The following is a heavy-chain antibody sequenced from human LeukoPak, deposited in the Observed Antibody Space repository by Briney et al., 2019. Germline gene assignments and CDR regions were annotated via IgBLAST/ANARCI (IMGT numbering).Heavy chain of an antibody. V-gene: IGHV3-23*01. J-gene: IGHJ4*02. CDR3: AKWGDYDILTGYYVPDY. CDR2: ITGSDGSS. D-gene: IGHD3-9*01. CDR1: GFTFSSYS. Sequence: PGGSLRLSCAASGFTFSSYSMNWVRQAPGKGLEWVSAITGSDGSSYCADSVKGRFTISRDNSKNTLYLQVNSLRAEDTAVYYCAKWGDYDILTGYYVPDYWGQGTLVTVSS.